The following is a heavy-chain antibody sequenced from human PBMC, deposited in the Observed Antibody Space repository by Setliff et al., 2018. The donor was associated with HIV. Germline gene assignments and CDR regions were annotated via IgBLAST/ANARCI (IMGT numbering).Heavy chain of an antibody. J-gene: IGHJ3*02. CDR3: ARPRVGDDAFNI. CDR1: GGSISSGDYF. CDR2: IFHTGST. Sequence: SETLSLTCTVSGGSISSGDYFWGWVRQPPGKGLEWIGNIFHTGSTYYNPSLKSRLSISLDTSKNQFSLSLTSVTAADTAVYFCARPRVGDDAFNIWSQGTLVTVSS. V-gene: IGHV4-39*01.